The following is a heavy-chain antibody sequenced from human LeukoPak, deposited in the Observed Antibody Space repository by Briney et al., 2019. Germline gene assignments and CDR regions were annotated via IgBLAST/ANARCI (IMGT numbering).Heavy chain of an antibody. CDR2: INPSGGST. D-gene: IGHD2-2*01. CDR3: ARDLRDIVVVPAAVSTYYYGMDV. J-gene: IGHJ6*02. V-gene: IGHV1-46*01. CDR1: GYTFTSYY. Sequence: GASVKVSCKASGYTFTSYYMHWVRQAPGQGLEWMGIINPSGGSTSYAQKFQGRVTMTRDTSTSTVYMELSSLRSEDTAVYYCARDLRDIVVVPAAVSTYYYGMDVWGQGTTVTVSS.